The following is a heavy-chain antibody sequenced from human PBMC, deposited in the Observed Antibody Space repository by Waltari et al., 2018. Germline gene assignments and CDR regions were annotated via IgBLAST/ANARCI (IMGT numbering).Heavy chain of an antibody. CDR3: AGDLGGAGALEV. D-gene: IGHD6-19*01. J-gene: IGHJ3*01. Sequence: QLQLQESGSGLVKPSQTLSLTCTVSGGSVNNGDHSWSWIRQPPGKGLEWIGYIYHSGTIYYTPSLKGRVTISKDRSKNQFSLRLNSVTAADTAVYYCAGDLGGAGALEVWDQGTMITVSS. CDR1: GGSVNNGDHS. V-gene: IGHV4-30-2*01. CDR2: IYHSGTI.